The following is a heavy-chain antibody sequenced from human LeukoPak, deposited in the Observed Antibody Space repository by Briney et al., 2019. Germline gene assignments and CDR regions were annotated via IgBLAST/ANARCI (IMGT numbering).Heavy chain of an antibody. CDR3: ARDRLWMVRGVKFDY. J-gene: IGHJ4*02. Sequence: GGSLRLSCAASGFIFRKYWMNWVRQAPGKGLWRVATIKQDGSEKYYVDSVKGLFIISRDNAKNSLYLQMNSLRAEDTAVYYCARDRLWMVRGVKFDYWGQGTLVTVSS. CDR2: IKQDGSEK. D-gene: IGHD3-10*01. V-gene: IGHV3-7*05. CDR1: GFIFRKYW.